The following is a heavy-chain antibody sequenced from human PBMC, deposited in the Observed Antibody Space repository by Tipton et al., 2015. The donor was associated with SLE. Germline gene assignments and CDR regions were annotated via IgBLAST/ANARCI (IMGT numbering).Heavy chain of an antibody. J-gene: IGHJ4*02. CDR3: ARGEVAVAGPDY. CDR2: MNPNSGNT. CDR1: GYTFTSYD. Sequence: QSGAEVKKPGASVKVSCKASGYTFTSYDINWVRQATGQGLEWMGWMNPNSGNTGCAQKFQGRVTMTRNTSISTAYMELSSLRSEDTAVYYCARGEVAVAGPDYWGQGTLVTVSS. V-gene: IGHV1-8*01. D-gene: IGHD6-19*01.